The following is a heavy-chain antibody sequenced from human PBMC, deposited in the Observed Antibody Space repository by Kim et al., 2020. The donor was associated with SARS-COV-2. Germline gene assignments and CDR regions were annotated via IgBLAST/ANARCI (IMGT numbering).Heavy chain of an antibody. D-gene: IGHD6-19*01. J-gene: IGHJ4*02. CDR2: ISSSSSYI. V-gene: IGHV3-21*01. CDR1: GFTFSSYS. CDR3: ASYSSGWYFIDY. Sequence: GGSLRLSCAASGFTFSSYSMNWVRQAPGKGLEWVSSISSSSSYIYYADSVKGRFTISRDNAKNSLYLQMNSLRAEDTAVYYCASYSSGWYFIDYWGQGTLVTVSS.